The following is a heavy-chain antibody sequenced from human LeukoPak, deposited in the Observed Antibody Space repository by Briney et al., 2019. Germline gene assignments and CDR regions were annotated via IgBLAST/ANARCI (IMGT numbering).Heavy chain of an antibody. J-gene: IGHJ3*02. CDR1: GFTFSSYT. D-gene: IGHD5-18*01. CDR2: ISSSSSYI. Sequence: GGSLRLSCAASGFTFSSYTMHWVRQAPGKGLEWVSSISSSSSYIHYADSVKGRFTISRDNAKNSLYLQMNSLRAEDTAVYYCARVGSELWHYPDAFDIWGQGTMVTVSS. V-gene: IGHV3-21*01. CDR3: ARVGSELWHYPDAFDI.